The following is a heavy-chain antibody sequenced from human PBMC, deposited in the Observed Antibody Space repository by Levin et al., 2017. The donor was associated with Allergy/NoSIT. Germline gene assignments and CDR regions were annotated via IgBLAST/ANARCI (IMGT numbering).Heavy chain of an antibody. J-gene: IGHJ4*02. Sequence: GESLKISCAASGFTVSSHYMSWVRQAPGKGLEWVSVIYSGGSTYYADSVKGRFTISRDNSKNTLYLQMNSLRAEDTAVYYCARDNSGWYLRFDYWGQGTPVTVSS. CDR1: GFTVSSHY. D-gene: IGHD6-19*01. V-gene: IGHV3-53*01. CDR3: ARDNSGWYLRFDY. CDR2: IYSGGST.